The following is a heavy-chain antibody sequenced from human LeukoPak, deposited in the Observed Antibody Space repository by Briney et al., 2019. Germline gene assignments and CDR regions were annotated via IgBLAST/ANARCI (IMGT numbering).Heavy chain of an antibody. D-gene: IGHD3-10*01. CDR3: ARVIGEFDY. CDR2: ISSSSSTI. J-gene: IGHJ4*02. V-gene: IGHV3-48*01. CDR1: GFTFSSYG. Sequence: GGSLRLSCAASGFTFSSYGMHWVRQAPGKGLEWVSYISSSSSTIYYADSVKGRFTISRDNAKNSLYLQMNSLRAEDTAVYYCARVIGEFDYWGQGTLVTVSS.